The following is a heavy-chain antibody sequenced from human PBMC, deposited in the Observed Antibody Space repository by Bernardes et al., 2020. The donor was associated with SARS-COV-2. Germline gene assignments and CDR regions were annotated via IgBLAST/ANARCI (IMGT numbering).Heavy chain of an antibody. V-gene: IGHV4-39*01. CDR3: ARHIMASMTIFGVVRAGNWFDP. D-gene: IGHD3-3*01. J-gene: IGHJ5*02. Sequence: SEPLSLTCTVSGGSISSSSYYWGWLRQPPGKGLEWIGSNYYSGSTYYNPSLKSRVTISVDTSKNQFSLKLSSVTAADTAVYYCARHIMASMTIFGVVRAGNWFDPWGQGTLVTVSS. CDR2: NYYSGST. CDR1: GGSISSSSYY.